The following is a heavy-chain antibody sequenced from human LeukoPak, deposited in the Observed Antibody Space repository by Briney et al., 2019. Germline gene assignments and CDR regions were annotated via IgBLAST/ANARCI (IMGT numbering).Heavy chain of an antibody. V-gene: IGHV3-23*01. CDR2: ISGSGGST. Sequence: GGSLRLSCAASGFTFSSYAMSWVRQAPGKGLEWVSAISGSGGSTYYADSVKGRFTISRDNSKNTLYLQMNSLRAEDTAVYYCAKVGAVVVPAAMALDYWGQGTLVTVSS. D-gene: IGHD2-2*01. CDR1: GFTFSSYA. J-gene: IGHJ4*02. CDR3: AKVGAVVVPAAMALDY.